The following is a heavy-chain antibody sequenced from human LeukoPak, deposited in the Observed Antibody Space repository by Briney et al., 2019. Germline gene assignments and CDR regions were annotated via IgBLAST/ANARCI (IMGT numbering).Heavy chain of an antibody. CDR1: GYTFTSYG. J-gene: IGHJ4*02. V-gene: IGHV1-18*01. D-gene: IGHD3-10*01. CDR2: ISAYNGNT. CDR3: AILGYYYGSGSYHY. Sequence: ASVNVSCMASGYTFTSYGISWVRQAPGQGLEWMGWISAYNGNTNYAQKLQGRVTMTTDTSTSTAYMELRSLRSDDTAVYYCAILGYYYGSGSYHYWGQGTLVTVSS.